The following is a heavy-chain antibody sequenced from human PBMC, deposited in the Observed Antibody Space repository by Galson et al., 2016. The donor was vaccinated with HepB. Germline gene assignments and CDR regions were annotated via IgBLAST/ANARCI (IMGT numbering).Heavy chain of an antibody. CDR2: VNSDESGI. V-gene: IGHV3-74*01. Sequence: SLRLSCAASGFTFSKYWMHWVRQAPGKGLVWVSRVNSDESGIDYADSVKGRFTISRDNAKNTVYLQLTSLRAEDTAVYYCARDYGDYRTDILDYWGQGTLVTVSS. CDR1: GFTFSKYW. CDR3: ARDYGDYRTDILDY. D-gene: IGHD4-17*01. J-gene: IGHJ4*02.